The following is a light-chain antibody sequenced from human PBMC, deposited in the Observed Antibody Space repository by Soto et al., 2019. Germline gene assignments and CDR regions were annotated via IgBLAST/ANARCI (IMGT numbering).Light chain of an antibody. V-gene: IGKV3-15*01. CDR2: DAS. CDR1: QSVGSD. Sequence: ETMMTQSPATLPVSAGERATLSCRASQSVGSDLAWYQQTPGQAPRLLIYDASTRAPGIPDRFSGNGSGTEFTLTISSLQPDDFATYYCQQYDRFSPAFGPGTKVDIK. CDR3: QQYDRFSPA. J-gene: IGKJ3*01.